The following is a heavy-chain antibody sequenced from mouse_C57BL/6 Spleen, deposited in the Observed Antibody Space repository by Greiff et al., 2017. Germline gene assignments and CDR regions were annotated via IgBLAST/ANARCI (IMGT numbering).Heavy chain of an antibody. CDR3: ARSGSRIYYYGTMYFEV. CDR2: IDPSDSYT. V-gene: IGHV1-50*01. J-gene: IGHJ1*03. CDR1: GYTFTSYW. D-gene: IGHD1-1*01. Sequence: QVQLQQPGAELVKPGASVKLSCKASGYTFTSYWMQWVKQRPGQGLEWIGEIDPSDSYTNYNQKFKGKATLTVDTSSSTAYMQLSSLTSEDSAVYYCARSGSRIYYYGTMYFEVWGTGTTVTVSS.